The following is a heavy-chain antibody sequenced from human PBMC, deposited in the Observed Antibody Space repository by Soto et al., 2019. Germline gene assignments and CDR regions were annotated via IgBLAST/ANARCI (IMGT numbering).Heavy chain of an antibody. CDR2: INPSGDST. CDR1: GFTFSRHG. Sequence: GGSLRLSCVASGFTFSRHGLSWVRQAPGKGLEWVSTINPSGDSTFYADSVKGRFTISRDNSKNTVYLQMNSLSVGDTAVYLCAKVDVSTAGSFDYWGQGAQVTVSS. CDR3: AKVDVSTAGSFDY. V-gene: IGHV3-23*01. J-gene: IGHJ4*02. D-gene: IGHD6-13*01.